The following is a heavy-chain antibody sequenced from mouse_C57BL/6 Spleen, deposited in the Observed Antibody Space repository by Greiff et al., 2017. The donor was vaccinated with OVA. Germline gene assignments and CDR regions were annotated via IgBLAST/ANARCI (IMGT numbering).Heavy chain of an antibody. CDR3: ARDYYGSSYRFAY. CDR1: GYSFTGYY. D-gene: IGHD1-1*01. V-gene: IGHV1-42*01. Sequence: EVQLQQSGPELVKPGASVKISCKASGYSFTGYYMNWVKQSPEKSLEWIGEIKPSTGGTTYNQKFKAKATLTVDKSSSTAYMQLKSLTSEDSAVYYCARDYYGSSYRFAYWGQGTLVTVSA. J-gene: IGHJ3*01. CDR2: IKPSTGGT.